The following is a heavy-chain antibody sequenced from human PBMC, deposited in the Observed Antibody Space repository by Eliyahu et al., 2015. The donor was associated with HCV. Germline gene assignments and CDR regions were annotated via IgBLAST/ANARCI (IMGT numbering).Heavy chain of an antibody. D-gene: IGHD3-16*01. Sequence: EVQLLESGGGLVQPGGSLRLSCAASGFTFSDYALTWVRQAPGRGLEWVSVISGSGDTTYYADSVKGRFTISRDNSKNTLYLLMNSLRAEDTAIYYCAKDIFTFRWGSYFWGQGTLVTVSS. J-gene: IGHJ4*02. CDR3: AKDIFTFRWGSYF. V-gene: IGHV3-23*01. CDR2: ISGSGDTT. CDR1: GFTFSDYA.